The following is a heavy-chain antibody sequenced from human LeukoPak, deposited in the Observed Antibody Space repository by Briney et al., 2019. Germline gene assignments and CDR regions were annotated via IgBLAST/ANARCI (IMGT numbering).Heavy chain of an antibody. CDR1: GFTFDDYA. CDR3: AKDREGI. CDR2: ISWNSGNI. V-gene: IGHV3-9*01. J-gene: IGHJ3*02. Sequence: PGRSLRLSCAASGFTFDDYAMHWVRQAPGKGLEWVSGISWNSGNIDYADSVKGRFTISRDNSKNTLYLQMNSLRAEDTAVYYCAKDREGIWGQGTMVTVSS.